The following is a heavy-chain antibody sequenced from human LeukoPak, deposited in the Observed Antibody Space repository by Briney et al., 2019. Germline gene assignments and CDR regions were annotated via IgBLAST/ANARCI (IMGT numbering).Heavy chain of an antibody. D-gene: IGHD3-22*01. V-gene: IGHV3-53*01. CDR3: ARGGYSYDNSGYDI. CDR2: IYSGGST. Sequence: GGSLRLSCAASGFTVSSNYMSWVRQAPGKGLEWVSVIYSGGSTYYADSVKGRFTISRDNSKNTLYLQMNSLRAEDTAVYYCARGGYSYDNSGYDIWGQGTMVTVFS. J-gene: IGHJ3*02. CDR1: GFTVSSNY.